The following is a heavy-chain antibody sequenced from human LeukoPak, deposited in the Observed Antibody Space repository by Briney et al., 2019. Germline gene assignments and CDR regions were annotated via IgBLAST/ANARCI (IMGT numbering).Heavy chain of an antibody. J-gene: IGHJ4*02. Sequence: GGSLRLSCAASGFTFSSYAMSWVRQAPGKGLEWVSAISGSGGSTYYADSVKGRFTISRENSKNTLYLQMNSLRAEDTAVYYCARSPPIVGATAYYFDYWGQGTLVTVSS. D-gene: IGHD1-26*01. CDR1: GFTFSSYA. CDR2: ISGSGGST. V-gene: IGHV3-23*01. CDR3: ARSPPIVGATAYYFDY.